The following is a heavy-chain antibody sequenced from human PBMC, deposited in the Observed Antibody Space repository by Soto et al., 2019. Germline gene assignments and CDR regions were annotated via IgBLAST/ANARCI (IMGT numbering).Heavy chain of an antibody. V-gene: IGHV1-18*01. Sequence: QVQLVQSGAEVKKPGASVKVSCKASGYTFTSYGISWVRQAPGQGLEWMGWISAYNGNTNYAQKLQGRVTMTTDTPTSTAYMELRSLRSDDTAVYYCARHRITMVRGVITYNWFDPWGQGTLVTVSS. J-gene: IGHJ5*02. CDR1: GYTFTSYG. CDR2: ISAYNGNT. D-gene: IGHD3-10*01. CDR3: ARHRITMVRGVITYNWFDP.